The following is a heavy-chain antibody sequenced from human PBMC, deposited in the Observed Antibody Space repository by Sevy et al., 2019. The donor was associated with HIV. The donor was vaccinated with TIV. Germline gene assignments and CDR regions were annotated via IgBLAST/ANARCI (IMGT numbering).Heavy chain of an antibody. V-gene: IGHV3-23*01. D-gene: IGHD6-19*01. CDR2: ISGSGGST. CDR1: GFTFSSYA. CDR3: ANEPAVAGTFDY. Sequence: GGSLRLSCAASGFTFSSYAMSWVRQAPGKGLEWVSAISGSGGSTYYADSVKRRFTISRDNSKNTLYLQMNSLRAEDTAVYYYANEPAVAGTFDYWGQGTLVTVSS. J-gene: IGHJ4*02.